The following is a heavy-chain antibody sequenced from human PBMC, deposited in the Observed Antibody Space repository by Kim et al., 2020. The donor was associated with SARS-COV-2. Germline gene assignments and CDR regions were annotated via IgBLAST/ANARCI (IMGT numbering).Heavy chain of an antibody. CDR3: AKGNLLGYCSGGSCYPGYYYYGMDV. J-gene: IGHJ6*02. CDR2: ISAYNGNT. V-gene: IGHV1-18*01. CDR1: GYTFTSYG. Sequence: ASVKVSCKASGYTFTSYGISWVRQAPGQGLEWMGWISAYNGNTNYAQKLQGRVTMTTDTSTSTAYMELRSLRSDDTAVYYCAKGNLLGYCSGGSCYPGYYYYGMDVWGQGTTVTVSS. D-gene: IGHD2-15*01.